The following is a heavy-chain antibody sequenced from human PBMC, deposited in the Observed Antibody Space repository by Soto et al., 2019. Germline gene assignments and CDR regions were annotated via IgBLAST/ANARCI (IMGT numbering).Heavy chain of an antibody. CDR3: ATGLTEMTTGSGGYYYYYYGMDV. J-gene: IGHJ6*02. CDR2: INPSGGST. V-gene: IGHV1-46*01. Sequence: ASMNVSCKASGGTFSSYTISWVRQAPGQGLEWMGIINPSGGSTSYAQKFQGRVTMTRDTSTSTVYMELSSLRSEDTAVYYCATGLTEMTTGSGGYYYYYYGMDVWGQGTTVTVSS. CDR1: GGTFSSYT. D-gene: IGHD4-17*01.